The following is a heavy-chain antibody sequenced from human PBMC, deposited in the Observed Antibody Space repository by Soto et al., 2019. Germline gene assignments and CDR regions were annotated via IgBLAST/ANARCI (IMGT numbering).Heavy chain of an antibody. CDR2: IYHSGST. J-gene: IGHJ5*02. CDR3: AREWDSYYYGSGSYSWFDP. D-gene: IGHD3-10*01. V-gene: IGHV4-4*02. Sequence: PSETLSLTCAVSGGSISSSNWRSWVRQPPGKGLEWIGEIYHSGSTNYNPSLKSRVTISVDKSKNQFSLKLSSVTAADTAVYYCAREWDSYYYGSGSYSWFDPWGQGTLVTVS. CDR1: GGSISSSNW.